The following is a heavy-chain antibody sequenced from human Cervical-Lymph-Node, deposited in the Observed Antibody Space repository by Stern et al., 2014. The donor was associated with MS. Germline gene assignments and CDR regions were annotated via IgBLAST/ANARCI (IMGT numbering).Heavy chain of an antibody. Sequence: EVQLVESGGGLVKPGGSLRLSCAASGFTFSYYTMHWVRQAPGKGLAWISSISSSGSDIYYADSVKGRFTISRDNAKNSLYLQINSLTAGDTAVYFCARGAMVVGTDYWGQGTLVTVSS. V-gene: IGHV3-21*01. CDR3: ARGAMVVGTDY. D-gene: IGHD5-18*01. CDR2: ISSSGSDI. J-gene: IGHJ4*02. CDR1: GFTFSYYT.